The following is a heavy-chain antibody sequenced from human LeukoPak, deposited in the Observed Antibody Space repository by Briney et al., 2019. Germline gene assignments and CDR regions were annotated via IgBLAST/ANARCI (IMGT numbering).Heavy chain of an antibody. Sequence: GGSLRLSCAASGFTFSSYSMNWVRQAPGKGLEWVSSTSSSSSYIYYADSVKGRFTISRDNAKNSLYLQMNSLRAEDTAVYYCARFRGPAARYYFDYWGQGTLVTVSS. CDR1: GFTFSSYS. J-gene: IGHJ4*02. CDR3: ARFRGPAARYYFDY. D-gene: IGHD2-2*01. V-gene: IGHV3-21*01. CDR2: TSSSSSYI.